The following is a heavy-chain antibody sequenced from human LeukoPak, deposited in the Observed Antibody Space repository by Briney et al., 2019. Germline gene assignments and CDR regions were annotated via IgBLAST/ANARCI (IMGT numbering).Heavy chain of an antibody. CDR2: ISYSGAT. V-gene: IGHV4-39*01. CDR1: GVSIRSSVPISSSMLY. CDR3: VRHAHDPTFDF. Sequence: SETLSLTCTVSGVSIRSSVPISSSMLYWAWVRQPPGKGLEWIGDISYSGATYYNPSLRSRATISEDTSKNQFSLRLSSVTAADTAIYYCVRHAHDPTFDFWGQGTLVTVSS. J-gene: IGHJ4*02.